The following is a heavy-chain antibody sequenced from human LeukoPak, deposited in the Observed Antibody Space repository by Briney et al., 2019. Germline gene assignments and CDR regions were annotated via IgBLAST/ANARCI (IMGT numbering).Heavy chain of an antibody. Sequence: SETLSLICTVSGGSVSSYYWSWIRQPAGKGLEWIGRIYTSGSTNYNPSLKSRVTMSVDTSKNQFSLKLSSVTAADTAVYYCARYSITMVQGVIVYYYYYMDVWGKGTTVTVSS. D-gene: IGHD3-10*01. V-gene: IGHV4-4*07. CDR3: ARYSITMVQGVIVYYYYYMDV. J-gene: IGHJ6*03. CDR2: IYTSGST. CDR1: GGSVSSYY.